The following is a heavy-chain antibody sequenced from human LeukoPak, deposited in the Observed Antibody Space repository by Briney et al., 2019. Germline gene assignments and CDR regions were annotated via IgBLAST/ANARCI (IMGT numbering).Heavy chain of an antibody. CDR2: IYHSGST. CDR3: ARSHHYYYYMDV. CDR1: GYSISSGYY. J-gene: IGHJ6*03. Sequence: PSETLSLTCAVSGYSISSGYYWGWIRQPPGKGLEWIGSIYHSGSTYYNPSLKSRVTISGDTSKNQFSLKLSSVTAADTAVYYCARSHHYYYYMDVWGKGTTVTVSS. V-gene: IGHV4-38-2*01.